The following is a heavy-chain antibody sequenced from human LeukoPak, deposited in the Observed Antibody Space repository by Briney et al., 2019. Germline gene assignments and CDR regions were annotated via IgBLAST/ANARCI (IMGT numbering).Heavy chain of an antibody. J-gene: IGHJ4*02. CDR2: IYWDDDR. CDR3: VHRPVYYGSGSYYFDY. Sequence: SGPTLVNPTQTLTLTCTFSGFSLSTSRMGVGWIRQPPGKALEWLALIYWDDDRRYSPSLRSRLTITKDTSKNQVVLTMTNMDPVDTATYHCVHRPVYYGSGSYYFDYWGQGTLVTVSS. CDR1: GFSLSTSRMG. D-gene: IGHD3-10*01. V-gene: IGHV2-5*02.